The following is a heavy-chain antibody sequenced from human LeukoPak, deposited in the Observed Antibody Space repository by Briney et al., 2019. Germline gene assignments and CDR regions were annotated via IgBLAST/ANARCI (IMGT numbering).Heavy chain of an antibody. CDR3: ARGHYYGANAFDI. J-gene: IGHJ3*02. Sequence: GGSLRLSCAASGFTLSSYGMNWARQAPGKGLEWVSYLRTGGSSKYYGDSVKGRFTISRDNAKNSLYLQMNSLRAEDTGTYYCARGHYYGANAFDIWGQGTMVTVSS. CDR2: LRTGGSSK. V-gene: IGHV3-48*03. CDR1: GFTLSSYG. D-gene: IGHD4/OR15-4a*01.